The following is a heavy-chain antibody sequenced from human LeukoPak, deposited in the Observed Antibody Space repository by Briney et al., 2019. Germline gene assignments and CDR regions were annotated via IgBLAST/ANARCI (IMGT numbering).Heavy chain of an antibody. D-gene: IGHD6-19*01. CDR1: GFTFSSYN. J-gene: IGHJ4*02. Sequence: GGSLRLSCAASGFTFSSYNMHWVRQAPGKGLEWVAVISYDGSNSYYADSVKGRFTISRDNSKNTLYLQMNSLRAEDTAVYYCARGWVSSGSYYFDYWGQGTLVTVSS. V-gene: IGHV3-30-3*01. CDR2: ISYDGSNS. CDR3: ARGWVSSGSYYFDY.